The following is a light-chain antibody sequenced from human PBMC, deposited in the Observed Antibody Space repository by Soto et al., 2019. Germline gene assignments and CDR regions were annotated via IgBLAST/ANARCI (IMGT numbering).Light chain of an antibody. Sequence: EIVLTQSPGTLSLSPGERATLSCRASQSVSTNYLAWYQRKPGQAPRLLIYGASSRATDIPNRFSGSGSGTDFTLTITRLTAEDFSVYYCQQYGSSPPTFGKGTKVEIK. CDR1: QSVSTNY. J-gene: IGKJ1*01. CDR3: QQYGSSPPT. CDR2: GAS. V-gene: IGKV3-20*01.